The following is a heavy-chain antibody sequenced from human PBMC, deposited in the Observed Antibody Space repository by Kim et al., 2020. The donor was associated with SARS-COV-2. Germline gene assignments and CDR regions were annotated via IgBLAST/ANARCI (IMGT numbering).Heavy chain of an antibody. CDR2: INSRGSDV. D-gene: IGHD3-16*02. CDR1: GFTFSNDY. Sequence: GGSLRLSCAASGFTFSNDYMTWIRQAPGKGLEWVAHINSRGSDVNSAYAVEGRVTITMDNDNKTLYLQMSILSAENKALYYFSRIPFWDLSSEY. CDR3: SRIPFWDLSSEY. V-gene: IGHV3-11*01. J-gene: IGHJ1*01.